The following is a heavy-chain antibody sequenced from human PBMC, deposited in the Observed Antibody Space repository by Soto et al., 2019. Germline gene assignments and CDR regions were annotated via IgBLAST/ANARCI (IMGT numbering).Heavy chain of an antibody. J-gene: IGHJ4*02. CDR3: ARALGSWGSYYFDL. D-gene: IGHD3-16*01. CDR2: IYWDDDK. V-gene: IGHV2-5*02. CDR1: GFSLDTWGVG. Sequence: QITLKESGPTLVRPTQTLTLTCTVTGFSLDTWGVGVGWIRQPPGKAPEWLALIYWDDDKRYSPSLKNRLTITKDTSKNQVVLTVTNMDSVDTVTYYCARALGSWGSYYFDLWGQGTLVTVSS.